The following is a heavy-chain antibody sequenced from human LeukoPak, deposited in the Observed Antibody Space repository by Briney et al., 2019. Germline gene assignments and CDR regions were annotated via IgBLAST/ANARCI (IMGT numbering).Heavy chain of an antibody. J-gene: IGHJ6*03. V-gene: IGHV4-61*05. CDR2: IYYSGST. D-gene: IGHD1-26*01. CDR3: AREVYSGSYYYYYYMDV. CDR1: GGSISSSSYY. Sequence: SETLSLTCTVSGGSISSSSYYWGWIRQPPGKGLEWIGYIYYSGSTNYNPSLKSRVTISVDTSKNQFSLKLSSVTAADTAVYYCAREVYSGSYYYYYYMDVWGKGTTVTVSS.